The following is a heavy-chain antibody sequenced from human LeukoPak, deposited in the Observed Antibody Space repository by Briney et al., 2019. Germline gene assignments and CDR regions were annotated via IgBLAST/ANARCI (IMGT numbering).Heavy chain of an antibody. J-gene: IGHJ5*02. V-gene: IGHV1-18*01. CDR2: ISAYNGNT. D-gene: IGHD6-13*01. Sequence: GASVKVSCKASGYTFTSYGISWVRQAPGQGLEWMGWISAYNGNTNYAQKLRGRVTMTTDTSTSTAYMGLRSLRSDDTAVYYCARGRGIAAAGTFYWFDPWGQGTLVTVSS. CDR1: GYTFTSYG. CDR3: ARGRGIAAAGTFYWFDP.